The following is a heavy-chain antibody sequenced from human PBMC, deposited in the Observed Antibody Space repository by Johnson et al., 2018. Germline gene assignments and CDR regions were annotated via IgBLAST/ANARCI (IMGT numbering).Heavy chain of an antibody. Sequence: QVQLVQSGGGVVQPGKSLRLSCAASGFTFSSYGMHWVRQAPGKGLEWVAVISYDGSNTFYVESVKGRFTISRDNSKNTLYLQMNNLGDEDKAVYYCYIVEMATGVDAFDIWGQGTMVTVSS. J-gene: IGHJ3*02. CDR3: YIVEMATGVDAFDI. V-gene: IGHV3-30*03. CDR1: GFTFSSYG. D-gene: IGHD5-24*01. CDR2: ISYDGSNT.